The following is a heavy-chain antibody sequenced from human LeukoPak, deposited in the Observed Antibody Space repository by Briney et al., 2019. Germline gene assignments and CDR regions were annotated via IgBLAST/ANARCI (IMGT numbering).Heavy chain of an antibody. Sequence: GESLKISWKGSGYSFTSYWIGWVRQMPGKGLEWMGIIYPRDSDTRYSPSFQSQVTISADKSISTAYLQWSSLKASDTAMYYCARRQITMVRGVPGWIDPWGQGTLVTVAS. D-gene: IGHD3-10*01. J-gene: IGHJ5*02. CDR3: ARRQITMVRGVPGWIDP. V-gene: IGHV5-51*01. CDR2: IYPRDSDT. CDR1: GYSFTSYW.